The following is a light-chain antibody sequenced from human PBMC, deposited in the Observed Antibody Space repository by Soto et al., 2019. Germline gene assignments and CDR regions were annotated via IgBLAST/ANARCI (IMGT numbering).Light chain of an antibody. CDR3: QQANSFPWT. CDR1: QTISSW. J-gene: IGKJ1*01. Sequence: DIQMTQSPSSVSASVGDIVTITCRASQTISSWLAWYQQKPGKAPKLLIYAASSLQSGVPSRFSGSGSGTHFTLTISSLQPEDFATYYCQQANSFPWTFGQGTKVDI. CDR2: AAS. V-gene: IGKV1-12*01.